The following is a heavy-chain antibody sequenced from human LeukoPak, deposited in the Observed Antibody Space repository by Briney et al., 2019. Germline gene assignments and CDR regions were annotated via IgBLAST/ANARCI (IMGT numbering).Heavy chain of an antibody. V-gene: IGHV3-48*03. J-gene: IGHJ4*02. CDR1: GFTFSHYE. CDR2: ISSSGGTV. Sequence: TGGSLRLSCAASGFTFSHYEMNWVRQAPGKGLESVSYISSSGGTVYYADSVKGRFTISRDNAKNSLYLQMNSLRAEDTAVYYCARKCGDYARLDYWGQGTLVTVPS. D-gene: IGHD4-17*01. CDR3: ARKCGDYARLDY.